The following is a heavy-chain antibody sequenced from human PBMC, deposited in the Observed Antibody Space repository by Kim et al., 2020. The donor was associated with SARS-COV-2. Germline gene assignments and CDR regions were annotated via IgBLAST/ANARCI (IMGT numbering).Heavy chain of an antibody. Sequence: SETLSLTCTVSGGPISSSYWSWIRQTPGKELEWVGYIYNSVNTDYNPSLESRVTISIDTSKNQFSLNLNSVTAADTAIYYCARGPYSRPDYLDYWGQGILVPVSS. CDR1: GGPISSSY. D-gene: IGHD2-15*01. J-gene: IGHJ4*02. CDR3: ARGPYSRPDYLDY. V-gene: IGHV4-59*01. CDR2: IYNSVNT.